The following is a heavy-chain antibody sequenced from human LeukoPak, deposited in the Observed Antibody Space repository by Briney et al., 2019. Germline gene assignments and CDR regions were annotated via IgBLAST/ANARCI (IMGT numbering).Heavy chain of an antibody. CDR1: GYTFTSYA. CDR3: ARGEFDNWFDP. CDR2: ISAYNGNT. V-gene: IGHV1-18*01. J-gene: IGHJ5*02. Sequence: ASVKVSCKASGYTFTSYAMNWVRQAPGQGLEWMGWISAYNGNTNYAQKLQGRVTMTTDTSTSTAYMELRSLRSDDTAVYYCARGEFDNWFDPWGQGTLVTVSS.